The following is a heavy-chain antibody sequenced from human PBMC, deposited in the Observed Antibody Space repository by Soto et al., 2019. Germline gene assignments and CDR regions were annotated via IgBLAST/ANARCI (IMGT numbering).Heavy chain of an antibody. D-gene: IGHD2-2*01. CDR2: MNPNSGNT. V-gene: IGHV1-8*01. Sequence: QVPLVQSGAEVKKPGASVKVSCKASGYTFTSYDINWVRQATGQGLEWMGWMNPNSGNTGYAQKFQGRVTMTRNTSISTAYMELSSLRSEDTVVYYRAPDRRVVVPEANHYHMDVWGKGTTVTVSS. J-gene: IGHJ6*03. CDR1: GYTFTSYD. CDR3: APDRRVVVPEANHYHMDV.